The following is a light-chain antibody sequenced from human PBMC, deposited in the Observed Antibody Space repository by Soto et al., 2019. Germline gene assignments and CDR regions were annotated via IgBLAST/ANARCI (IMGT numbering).Light chain of an antibody. CDR3: QPSYTTPWT. J-gene: IGKJ1*01. CDR2: TTS. Sequence: DIQMTQSPSSLSASVGDRVTITCRASQSISYYLNWYQQKPGRAPRLLIYTTSSLQSGVPSKFSGSASGTDFTLTISSLQPEDFATYYCQPSYTTPWTFGQGTQVEIK. CDR1: QSISYY. V-gene: IGKV1-39*01.